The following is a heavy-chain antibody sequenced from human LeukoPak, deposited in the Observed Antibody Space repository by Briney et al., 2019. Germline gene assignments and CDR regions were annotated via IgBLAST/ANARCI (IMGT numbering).Heavy chain of an antibody. V-gene: IGHV4-34*01. CDR1: GGSFSGYY. CDR3: ARRRYFDL. Sequence: SETLSLTCAAYGGSFSGYYWSWIRQPPGKGLEWIGEISRGGSTNYNPSLKSRVTISVDTSKNQFSLKLSSVTAADTAVYYCARRRYFDLWGRGTLVTVSS. CDR2: ISRGGST. J-gene: IGHJ2*01.